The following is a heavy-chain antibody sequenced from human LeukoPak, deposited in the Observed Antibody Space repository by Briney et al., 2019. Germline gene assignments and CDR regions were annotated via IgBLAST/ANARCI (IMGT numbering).Heavy chain of an antibody. CDR3: ASVAGTGAFDI. V-gene: IGHV3-48*04. D-gene: IGHD2-15*01. CDR2: ISSSSSTI. J-gene: IGHJ3*02. CDR1: EFTFSSYT. Sequence: PGGSLRLSCAASEFTFSSYTINWVRQAPGKGLEWVSYISSSSSTIYYADSVKGRFTISRDNAKNSLYLQMNSLRAEDTAVYYCASVAGTGAFDIWGQGTMVTVSS.